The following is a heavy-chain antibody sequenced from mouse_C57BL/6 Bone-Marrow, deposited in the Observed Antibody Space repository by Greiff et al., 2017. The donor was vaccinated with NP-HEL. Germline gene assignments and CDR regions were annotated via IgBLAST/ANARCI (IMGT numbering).Heavy chain of an antibody. Sequence: VKLQQSGAELARPGASVKLSCKASGYTFTSYGISWVKQRTGQGLEWIGEIYPRSGNTYYNEKFKGKATLTADKSSSTAYMELRSLTSEDSAVYFCAREVYYSILQDYWGQGTTLTVSS. CDR3: AREVYYSILQDY. D-gene: IGHD2-5*01. CDR1: GYTFTSYG. V-gene: IGHV1-81*01. CDR2: IYPRSGNT. J-gene: IGHJ2*01.